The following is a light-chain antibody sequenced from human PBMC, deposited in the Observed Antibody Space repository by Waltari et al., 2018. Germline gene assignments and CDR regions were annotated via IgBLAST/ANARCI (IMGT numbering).Light chain of an antibody. J-gene: IGKJ3*01. CDR3: QQANSVPIT. CDR2: ATS. V-gene: IGKV1-12*01. CDR1: QDIRNW. Sequence: DIQMTQSPSSVSASVGDRVTMTCRASQDIRNWLAWYQQKPGKAPNLLIYATSSLQTGVPARVSGSGAGTEFTLTISSLQPEDLATYYCQQANSVPITFGPGTKVDFK.